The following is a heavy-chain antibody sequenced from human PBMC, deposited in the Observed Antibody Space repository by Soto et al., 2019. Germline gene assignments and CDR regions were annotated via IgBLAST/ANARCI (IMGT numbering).Heavy chain of an antibody. V-gene: IGHV1-2*04. CDR3: ARGEREIQLWRKGGAFDI. Sequence: ASVKVSCKASGYTFTGYYMHWVRQAPGQGLEWMGWINPNSGGTNYAQKFQGWVTMTRDTSISTAYMELSRLRSDDTAVYYCARGEREIQLWRKGGAFDIWGQGTMVTVSS. D-gene: IGHD5-18*01. CDR2: INPNSGGT. CDR1: GYTFTGYY. J-gene: IGHJ3*02.